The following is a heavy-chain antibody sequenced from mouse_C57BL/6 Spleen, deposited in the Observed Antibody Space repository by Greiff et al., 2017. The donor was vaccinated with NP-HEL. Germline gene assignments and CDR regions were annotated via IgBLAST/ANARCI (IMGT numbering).Heavy chain of an antibody. CDR1: GYTFTSYW. D-gene: IGHD1-1*01. CDR3: AIEVDYGSLYGMDY. CDR2: IYPGSGST. J-gene: IGHJ4*01. V-gene: IGHV1-55*01. Sequence: QVQLQQPGAELVKPGASVKMSCKASGYTFTSYWITWVKPRPGQGLEWIGDIYPGSGSTNYNEKFKRQATLTVDTSSSTAYMQLSSLTSEDSAVYYCAIEVDYGSLYGMDYWGQGTSVTVSS.